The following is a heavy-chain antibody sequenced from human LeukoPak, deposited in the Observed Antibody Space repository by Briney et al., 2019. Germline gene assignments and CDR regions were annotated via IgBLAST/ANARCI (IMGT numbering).Heavy chain of an antibody. CDR2: IKQDGSEK. V-gene: IGHV3-7*01. Sequence: PGRSLRLSCATSGFTFSSYWMSWVRQAPGKGLEWVANIKQDGSEKDYVDSVKGRFTISRDNAKNSLYLQMNSLRADDTAVYYCARDPDPIVGVNFDYWGQGSLVTVSS. CDR1: GFTFSSYW. D-gene: IGHD1-26*01. J-gene: IGHJ4*02. CDR3: ARDPDPIVGVNFDY.